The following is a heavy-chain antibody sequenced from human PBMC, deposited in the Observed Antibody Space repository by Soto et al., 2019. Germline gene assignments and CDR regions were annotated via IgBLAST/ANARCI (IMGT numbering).Heavy chain of an antibody. D-gene: IGHD3-9*01. CDR3: ARDILYRLDY. J-gene: IGHJ4*02. V-gene: IGHV4-59*12. Sequence: TLSLTCTVSGGPISSYYWSWIRQPPGKGLEWIGYIYYSGSAYYNPSLKSRVTISVDTSKNQFSLKLSSVTAADTAVYYCARDILYRLDYWGQGILVTVSS. CDR2: IYYSGSA. CDR1: GGPISSYY.